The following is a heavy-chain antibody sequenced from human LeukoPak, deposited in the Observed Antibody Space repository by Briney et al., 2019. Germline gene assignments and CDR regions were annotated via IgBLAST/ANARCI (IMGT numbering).Heavy chain of an antibody. D-gene: IGHD2-15*01. CDR2: IYYSGST. Sequence: SGPTLVKPSETLSLTCTVSGGSISSSSFCWGWIRQPPGKGLEWIGNIYYSGSTYYNPSLKSRVTISVDTSKNQFSLKLSSVTAADTAVYYCARHDCSGGSCYFEYRGQGTLVTVSS. CDR1: GGSISSSSFC. J-gene: IGHJ4*02. CDR3: ARHDCSGGSCYFEY. V-gene: IGHV4-39*01.